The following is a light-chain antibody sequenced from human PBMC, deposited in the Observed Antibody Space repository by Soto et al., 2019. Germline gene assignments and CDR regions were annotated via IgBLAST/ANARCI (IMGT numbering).Light chain of an antibody. CDR3: SSYTSSSIDYV. J-gene: IGLJ1*01. CDR1: SSDVGGYNY. Sequence: QSALTQPASVSGSPGQSITISCTGTSSDVGGYNYVSWYQQHPGKAPKLMIYEVSNRPSGVSNRFSGSKSGNTASLTISGLQAEDEAEYYCSSYTSSSIDYVFGTGTKLTFL. CDR2: EVS. V-gene: IGLV2-14*01.